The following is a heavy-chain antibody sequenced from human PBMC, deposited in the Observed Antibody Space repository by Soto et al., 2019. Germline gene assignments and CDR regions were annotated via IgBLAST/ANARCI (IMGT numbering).Heavy chain of an antibody. CDR2: IIPIFGTA. Sequence: SVKVSCKASGGTFSSYAISWVRQAPGQGLEWMGGIIPIFGTANYAQKFQGRVTITADESTSTAYMELSSLRSEDTAVYYCARVRRETTVVRSAFDYWGQGNLVTVSS. V-gene: IGHV1-69*13. D-gene: IGHD4-17*01. CDR3: ARVRRETTVVRSAFDY. CDR1: GGTFSSYA. J-gene: IGHJ4*02.